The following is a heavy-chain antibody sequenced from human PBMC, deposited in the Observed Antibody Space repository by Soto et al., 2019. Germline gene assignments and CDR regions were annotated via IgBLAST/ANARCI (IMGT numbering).Heavy chain of an antibody. CDR3: SRDAWGGP. Sequence: QVQLVQSGGGLVKPGGSLRLSCAASGFNFNDYYMSWIRQAPGKGLEWVSDINSDGTTTHYADSVKGRFTISRDNTKNLLFLQMLSLRVDETAVYYCSRDAWGGPSGQGTLVTVSS. CDR2: INSDGTTT. V-gene: IGHV3-11*01. J-gene: IGHJ5*02. CDR1: GFNFNDYY. D-gene: IGHD3-10*01.